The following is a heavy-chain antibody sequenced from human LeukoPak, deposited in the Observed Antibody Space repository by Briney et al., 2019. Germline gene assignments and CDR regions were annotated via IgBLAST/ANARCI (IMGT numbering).Heavy chain of an antibody. D-gene: IGHD3-3*01. V-gene: IGHV3-11*04. CDR3: ARDRVTIFGVVDKYSNWFDP. J-gene: IGHJ5*02. CDR1: GFTFSDYY. Sequence: GGSLRLSCAASGFTFSDYYMSWIRQAPGKGLEWVSYISSSGSTIYYADSVKGRFTISRDNAKNSLYLQMNSLRAEDTAVYYCARDRVTIFGVVDKYSNWFDPWGQGTLVTVSS. CDR2: ISSSGSTI.